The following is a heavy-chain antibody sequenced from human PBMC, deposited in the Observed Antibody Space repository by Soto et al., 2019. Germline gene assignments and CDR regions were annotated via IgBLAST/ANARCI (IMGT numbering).Heavy chain of an antibody. J-gene: IGHJ4*02. CDR3: ARDSSGYSPDY. V-gene: IGHV3-33*01. CDR1: GFTFSSYG. CDR2: IWYDGSNK. D-gene: IGHD3-22*01. Sequence: QVQLVESGGGVVQPGRSLRLSCAASGFTFSSYGMHWVRQAPGKGLEWVAVIWYDGSNKYYADSVKGRFTISRDNSKNTLYLQMSSLRVEDTAVYYCARDSSGYSPDYWGQGTLVTVSS.